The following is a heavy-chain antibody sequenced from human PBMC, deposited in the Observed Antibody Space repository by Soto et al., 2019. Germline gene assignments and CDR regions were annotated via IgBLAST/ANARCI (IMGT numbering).Heavy chain of an antibody. D-gene: IGHD3-9*01. V-gene: IGHV1-2*04. CDR1: GYTFTGYY. Sequence: GASVKVSCKASGYTFTGYYMHWVRQAPGQGLEWMGWINPNSGGTNYAQKFQGWVTMTRDTSISTAYMELSRLRSDDTAVYYCAREVSAYYDILTGYPSYNWFDPWGQGTLVTVSS. CDR2: INPNSGGT. J-gene: IGHJ5*02. CDR3: AREVSAYYDILTGYPSYNWFDP.